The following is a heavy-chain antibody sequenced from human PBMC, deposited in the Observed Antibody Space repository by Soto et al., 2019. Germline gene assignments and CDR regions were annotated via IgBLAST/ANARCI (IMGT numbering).Heavy chain of an antibody. J-gene: IGHJ5*02. D-gene: IGHD2-2*01. V-gene: IGHV5-51*01. CDR1: GYSFTSYW. CDR3: AILPDIVVVPAARLAGWFDP. Sequence: GESLKISCKGSGYSFTSYWIGWVRQMPGKGLEWMGIIYPGDSDTRYSPSFQGQVTISADKSISTAYLQWSSLKASDTAMYYCAILPDIVVVPAARLAGWFDPWGQGTLVTVSS. CDR2: IYPGDSDT.